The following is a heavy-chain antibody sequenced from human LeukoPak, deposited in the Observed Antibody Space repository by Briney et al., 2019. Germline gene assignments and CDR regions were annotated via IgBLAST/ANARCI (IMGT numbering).Heavy chain of an antibody. D-gene: IGHD1-26*01. CDR2: IYSDGTT. V-gene: IGHV3-53*01. J-gene: IGHJ4*02. CDR1: GFTVSGFY. CDR3: ARGGVGADY. Sequence: GGSLRLSCVASGFTVSGFYMSWVRQAPGKGLEWVSVIYSDGTTYYADSVQGRFTISRDNSKNTLYLQMNSLRAEDTAVYYCARGGVGADYWGQGTLVTVSS.